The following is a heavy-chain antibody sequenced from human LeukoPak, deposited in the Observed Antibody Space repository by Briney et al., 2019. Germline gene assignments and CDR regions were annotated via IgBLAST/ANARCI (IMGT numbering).Heavy chain of an antibody. J-gene: IGHJ4*02. CDR2: ISGSGRST. V-gene: IGHV3-23*01. CDR3: ANVPQRPVNPRFDY. CDR1: GFTFSRYG. Sequence: GGSLRLSCAASGFTFSRYGMSWVRQAPGKGLEWVSDISGSGRSTYYADSVKGRFTISRDNSKNTLYLQMNSLRAEDTAVYYCANVPQRPVNPRFDYWGQGTLVTVSS. D-gene: IGHD1-14*01.